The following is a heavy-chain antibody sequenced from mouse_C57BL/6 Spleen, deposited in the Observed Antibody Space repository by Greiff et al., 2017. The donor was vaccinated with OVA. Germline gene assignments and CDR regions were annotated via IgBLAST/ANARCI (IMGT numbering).Heavy chain of an antibody. CDR2: IYPGDGDT. Sequence: VQRVESGPELVKPGASVKISCKASGYAFSSSWMNWVKQRPGKGLEWIGRIYPGDGDTNYNGKFKGKATLTADKSSSTAYMQLSSLTSEDSAVYFCARDYGNYDYAMDYWGQGTSVTVSS. J-gene: IGHJ4*01. D-gene: IGHD2-1*01. CDR3: ARDYGNYDYAMDY. CDR1: GYAFSSSW. V-gene: IGHV1-82*01.